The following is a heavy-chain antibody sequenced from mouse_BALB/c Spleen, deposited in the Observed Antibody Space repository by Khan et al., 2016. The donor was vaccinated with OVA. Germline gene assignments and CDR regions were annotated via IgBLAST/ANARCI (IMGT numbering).Heavy chain of an antibody. Sequence: EVKLEESGPELVKPGASVKISCKASGYSFTGYFMNWVMQSHGKSLEWIGRINPHIGETFYNQKFKGKAILTVDESSSTVHMYLRSLASEDSAVYYCARKNGSDFDYWGQGTTLTVSS. D-gene: IGHD1-1*01. V-gene: IGHV1-20*02. J-gene: IGHJ2*01. CDR3: ARKNGSDFDY. CDR2: INPHIGET. CDR1: GYSFTGYF.